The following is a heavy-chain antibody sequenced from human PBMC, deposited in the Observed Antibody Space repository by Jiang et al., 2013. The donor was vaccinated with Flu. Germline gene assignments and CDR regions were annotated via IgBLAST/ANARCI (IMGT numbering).Heavy chain of an antibody. CDR2: ISPNGDST. J-gene: IGHJ4*02. Sequence: VQLVESGGGLVQPGGSLRLSCAASGFTFSSYFMYWVRQAPGKGLEYVSVISPNGDSTYYANSVKGRFTISRDNSKNMLYLQMGSLRVEDMAVYYCARDGSSSASDFDYWAREPWSPSP. D-gene: IGHD6-6*01. CDR1: GFTFSSYF. V-gene: IGHV3-64*01. CDR3: ARDGSSSASDFDY.